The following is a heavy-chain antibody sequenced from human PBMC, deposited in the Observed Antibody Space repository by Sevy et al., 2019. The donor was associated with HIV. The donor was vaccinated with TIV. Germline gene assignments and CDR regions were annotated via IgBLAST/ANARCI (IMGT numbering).Heavy chain of an antibody. V-gene: IGHV3-7*03. J-gene: IGHJ6*02. CDR1: GFTFSYYR. Sequence: GGSLRLSCAASGFTFSYYRMSWVRQAPGKGLEWVANIKGDGSEIYYVDSVKGRFTISRDNAKNSLYLQMNSLRAEDTAVYYCARDHVKDGDLGDYYYYAMDVWGQGTTVTVSS. D-gene: IGHD4-17*01. CDR2: IKGDGSEI. CDR3: ARDHVKDGDLGDYYYYAMDV.